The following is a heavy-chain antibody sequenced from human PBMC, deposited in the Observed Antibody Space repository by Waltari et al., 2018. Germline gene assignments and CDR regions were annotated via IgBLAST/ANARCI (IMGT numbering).Heavy chain of an antibody. V-gene: IGHV3-23*01. J-gene: IGHJ4*02. CDR2: ISDGGDII. D-gene: IGHD6-13*01. CDR3: ARGGMTWYGFDY. Sequence: VQPGGSLRLSCAASGFTFSSYALSWVRQAPGKGLEWVAAISDGGDIIYYADSVKGRFTISRDHSKNTLYLQMNSLRVEDTALFYCARGGMTWYGFDYWGQGTLVTVSS. CDR1: GFTFSSYA.